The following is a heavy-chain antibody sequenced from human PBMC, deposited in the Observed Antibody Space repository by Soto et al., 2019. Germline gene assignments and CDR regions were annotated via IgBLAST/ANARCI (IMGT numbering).Heavy chain of an antibody. V-gene: IGHV3-74*01. J-gene: IGHJ6*03. CDR3: ARGVYSNYGYYYYYMDV. CDR2: INSDGSST. D-gene: IGHD4-4*01. CDR1: GFTFSSYW. Sequence: GGSLRLSCAASGFTFSSYWMHWVRQAPGKGLVWVSRINSDGSSTSYADSVKGRFTISRDNAKNTLYLQMNSLRAEDAAVYYCARGVYSNYGYYYYYMDVWGKGTTVTVSS.